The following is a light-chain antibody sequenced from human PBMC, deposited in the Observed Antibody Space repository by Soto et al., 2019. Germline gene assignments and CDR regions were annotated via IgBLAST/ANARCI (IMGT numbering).Light chain of an antibody. V-gene: IGLV1-44*01. CDR1: SSNIGSNT. J-gene: IGLJ1*01. CDR3: SSWDDRLXGYV. Sequence: SVLTQPPSSSGTPGQRVTISCSGSSSNIGSNTLHWYQQLPGTSPKLLIYTNNQRPSGVPDRFSGAKSGTSGSLAIRGLQSEDEDDYYCSSWDDRLXGYVVGTGTKVXV. CDR2: TNN.